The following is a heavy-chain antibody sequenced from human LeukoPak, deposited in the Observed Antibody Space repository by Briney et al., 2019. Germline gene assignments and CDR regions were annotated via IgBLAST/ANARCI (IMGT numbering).Heavy chain of an antibody. V-gene: IGHV1-8*03. D-gene: IGHD6-19*01. J-gene: IGHJ3*02. CDR1: GYTFTSYD. CDR3: ARGPNKVAVAWDDAFDI. CDR2: MNPNSGNT. Sequence: GASVKVSCKASGYTFTSYDINWVRQATGQGLEWMGWMNPNSGNTGYAQKFQGRVTITRNTSISTAYMGLSSLRSEDTAVYYCARGPNKVAVAWDDAFDIWGQGTMVTVSS.